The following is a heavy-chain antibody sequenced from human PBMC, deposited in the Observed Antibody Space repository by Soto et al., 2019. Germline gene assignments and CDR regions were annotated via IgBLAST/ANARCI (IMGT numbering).Heavy chain of an antibody. D-gene: IGHD6-13*01. J-gene: IGHJ3*02. CDR2: INSDGSST. CDR1: GFTFSSYW. Sequence: GGSLRLSCAASGFTFSSYWMHWVRQAPGKGLVWVSRINSDGSSTSYADSVKGRFTISRDNAKNTLYLQMTSLRAEDTAVYVCAREASAGHDAFEIWGQGTRVTVSS. CDR3: AREASAGHDAFEI. V-gene: IGHV3-74*01.